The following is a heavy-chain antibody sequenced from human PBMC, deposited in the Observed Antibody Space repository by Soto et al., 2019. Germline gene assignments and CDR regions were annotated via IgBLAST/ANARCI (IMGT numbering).Heavy chain of an antibody. V-gene: IGHV1-24*01. D-gene: IGHD2-8*01. CDR1: GYTLTELS. J-gene: IGHJ4*02. Sequence: ASVKVSCKVSGYTLTELSMHWVRQAPGKGLEWMGGFDPEDGETIYAQKFQGRVTMTEDTSTDTAYMELSSLRSEDTAVYYCATGTDCTNGVSYSLYDYLGQGTLVTVS. CDR2: FDPEDGET. CDR3: ATGTDCTNGVSYSLYDY.